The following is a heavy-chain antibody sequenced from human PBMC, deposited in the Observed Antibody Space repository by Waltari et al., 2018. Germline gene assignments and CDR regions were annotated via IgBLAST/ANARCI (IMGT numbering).Heavy chain of an antibody. D-gene: IGHD5-18*01. CDR3: AREGVDTANDY. Sequence: EVRLVETGGGLIQPGGSLRLSCAASGLTVSSDFMSWVRQAPGKGLACVSVIYSGGSTYYADSVKGRFTISRDNSKNTVYLQMNSLRVEDTAVYYCAREGVDTANDYWGQGTLVTVSS. J-gene: IGHJ4*02. CDR2: IYSGGST. V-gene: IGHV3-53*02. CDR1: GLTVSSDF.